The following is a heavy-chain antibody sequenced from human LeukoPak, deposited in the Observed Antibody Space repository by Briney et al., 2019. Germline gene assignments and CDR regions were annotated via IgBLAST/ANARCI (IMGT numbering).Heavy chain of an antibody. D-gene: IGHD1-1*01. V-gene: IGHV1-3*01. Sequence: ASVKVSCKASGYTFTSYAMNWVRQAPGQGLEWMGWINAGNGNTKYSQKFQGRVTITRDTSASTAYMELSSLRSEDTAVYYCARSWNDLGWFDPWGQGTLVTVSS. CDR3: ARSWNDLGWFDP. CDR1: GYTFTSYA. J-gene: IGHJ5*02. CDR2: INAGNGNT.